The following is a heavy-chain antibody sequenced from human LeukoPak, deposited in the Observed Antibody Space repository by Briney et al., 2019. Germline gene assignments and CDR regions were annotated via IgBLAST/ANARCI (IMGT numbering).Heavy chain of an antibody. Sequence: GESLKISCKGSGHSFSSYWIGWVRQMPGKGLEWMGIIYLGDSDTRYSPSFQGQVTISADESISTAYLQWSSLKASDTAMYYCARQVGGPFVTAIRPEAFDIWGQGTMVTVSS. V-gene: IGHV5-51*01. D-gene: IGHD2-21*02. J-gene: IGHJ3*02. CDR3: ARQVGGPFVTAIRPEAFDI. CDR2: IYLGDSDT. CDR1: GHSFSSYW.